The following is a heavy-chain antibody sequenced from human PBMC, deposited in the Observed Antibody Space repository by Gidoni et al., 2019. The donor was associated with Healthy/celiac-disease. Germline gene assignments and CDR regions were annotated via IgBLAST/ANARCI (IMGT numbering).Heavy chain of an antibody. J-gene: IGHJ4*02. CDR1: GYTFTSYA. V-gene: IGHV1-3*01. Sequence: QVQLVQSGAEVKKPGASVKVSCKASGYTFTSYAMHWVRQAPGQRLEWMGWINAGNGNTKYSQKFQGRVTITRDTSASTAYMELSSLRSEDTAVYYCAREEELGYQLHFDYWGQGTLVTVSS. CDR2: INAGNGNT. D-gene: IGHD2-2*01. CDR3: AREEELGYQLHFDY.